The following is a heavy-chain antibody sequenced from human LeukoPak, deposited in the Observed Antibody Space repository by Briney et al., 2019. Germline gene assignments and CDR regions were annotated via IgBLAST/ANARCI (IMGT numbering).Heavy chain of an antibody. CDR3: ARDNLAAEIYYFDY. Sequence: GASVQVSCKASGYTFTRFGISWVRQAPGQGREGMGWISAYNGNTNYAQKLQGRVTMTTDRSASTVYMELRSLRSDDTAMYYCARDNLAAEIYYFDYWGQGSLVTVSS. J-gene: IGHJ4*02. V-gene: IGHV1-18*01. CDR2: ISAYNGNT. D-gene: IGHD6-13*01. CDR1: GYTFTRFG.